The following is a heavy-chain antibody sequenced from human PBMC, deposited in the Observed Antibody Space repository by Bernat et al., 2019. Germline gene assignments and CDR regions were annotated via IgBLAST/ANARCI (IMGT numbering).Heavy chain of an antibody. V-gene: IGHV3-48*02. Sequence: DVQLVESGGGLVQPGGSLRLSCAASGFTFNIYSMNWVRQAPGKGLEWVSYISSTSSTIYYADSVKGRFTISRDNARNSLYLQMNSLRDEDTAVYYCARELRGGDDYWGQGTLVTVSS. CDR1: GFTFNIYS. CDR3: ARELRGGDDY. D-gene: IGHD2-15*01. J-gene: IGHJ4*02. CDR2: ISSTSSTI.